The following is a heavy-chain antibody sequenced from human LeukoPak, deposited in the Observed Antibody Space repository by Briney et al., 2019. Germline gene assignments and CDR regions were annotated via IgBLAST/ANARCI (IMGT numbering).Heavy chain of an antibody. CDR1: GFTFRSYG. J-gene: IGHJ4*02. Sequence: GGSLRLSCAASGFTFRSYGMHWVRQAPGKGLEWVAVIWYEGSSEYYADSVKGRFTISRDNSKNTLYLQMSSLRAEDTAVYYCARDSNGGGEWGQGTLVTVSS. CDR2: IWYEGSSE. CDR3: ARDSNGGGE. V-gene: IGHV3-33*01. D-gene: IGHD4-23*01.